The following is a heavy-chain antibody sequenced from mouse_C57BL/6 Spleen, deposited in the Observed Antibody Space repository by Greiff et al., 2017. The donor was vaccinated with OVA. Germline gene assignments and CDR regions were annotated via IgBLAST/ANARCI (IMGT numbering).Heavy chain of an antibody. Sequence: VQLQQSGPELVKPGASVKMSCKASGYTFTDYNMHWVKQSHGKSLEWIGYINPNNGGTSYNQKFKGKATLTVNKSSSTAYMELRSLTSEDSAVYYCAKTAQEVYFNYWGKGTTLTVSS. CDR1: GYTFTDYN. D-gene: IGHD3-2*02. CDR3: AKTAQEVYFNY. CDR2: INPNNGGT. J-gene: IGHJ2*01. V-gene: IGHV1-22*01.